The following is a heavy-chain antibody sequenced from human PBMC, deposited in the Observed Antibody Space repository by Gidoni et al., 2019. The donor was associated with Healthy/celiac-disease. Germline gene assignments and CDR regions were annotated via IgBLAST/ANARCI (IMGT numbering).Heavy chain of an antibody. CDR2: INWNGGST. V-gene: IGHV3-20*04. D-gene: IGHD1-7*01. Sequence: EVQLVESGGGVVRPGGSLRLSCAASGFPFDDYGMGWVRQAPGKGRGCVSGINWNGGSTGYADSVKGRFTISRDNAKNSLYLQMNSLRAEDTALYYCARVVTGTTTEGGWFDPWGQGTLVTVSS. CDR3: ARVVTGTTTEGGWFDP. CDR1: GFPFDDYG. J-gene: IGHJ5*02.